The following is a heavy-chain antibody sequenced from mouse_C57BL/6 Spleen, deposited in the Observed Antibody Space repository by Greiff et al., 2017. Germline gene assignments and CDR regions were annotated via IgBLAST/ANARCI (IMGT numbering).Heavy chain of an antibody. CDR2: IYPGDGDT. J-gene: IGHJ3*01. CDR3: ARDYGSSPWFAY. Sequence: VKLVESGAELVKPGASVKISCKASGYAFSSYWMNWVKQRPGKGLEWIGQIYPGDGDTNYNGKFKGKATLSADKSSSTDYTQLSSLTSEDSAGFFCARDYGSSPWFAYWGQGTLVTVSA. V-gene: IGHV1-80*01. CDR1: GYAFSSYW. D-gene: IGHD1-1*01.